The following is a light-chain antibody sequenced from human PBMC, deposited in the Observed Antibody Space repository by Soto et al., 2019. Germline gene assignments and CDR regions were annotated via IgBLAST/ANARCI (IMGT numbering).Light chain of an antibody. V-gene: IGKV1-6*01. Sequence: QITQSPSSLSASVGEKIIITCRASRDVGSDVSWYQQKPGQAPKLLIYAASNLYTGGPSRFSGSRSGTEFTLTISSLQPEDFASYYCLQDYGDSWTFGQGTKVDIK. J-gene: IGKJ1*01. CDR3: LQDYGDSWT. CDR1: RDVGSD. CDR2: AAS.